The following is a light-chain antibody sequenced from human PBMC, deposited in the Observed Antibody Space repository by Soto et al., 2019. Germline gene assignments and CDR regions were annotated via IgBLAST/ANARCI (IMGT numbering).Light chain of an antibody. CDR2: KAS. CDR3: QKYNSYFSWT. J-gene: IGKJ1*01. V-gene: IGKV1-5*03. CDR1: QTISSW. Sequence: DIQMNLSPSTLSGTIGDRVTITCRASQTISSWLAWYQQKPGKAPKLLIYKASTLKSGVPSRFSGSGSGTEFTLTISSLQPDDFATYYCQKYNSYFSWTFAQGTKVDI.